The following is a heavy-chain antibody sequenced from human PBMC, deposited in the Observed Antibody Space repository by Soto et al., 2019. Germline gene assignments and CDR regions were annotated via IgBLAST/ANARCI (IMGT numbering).Heavy chain of an antibody. D-gene: IGHD2-15*01. Sequence: VHLVESGGGLVQAGGSLRLSCAASGFTFSSYGMHWVRQAPGKGLEWVAVISYDGSNKYYADSVKGRFTISRDNSKNTLYLQMNSLRAEDTAVYYCAKASGVFLDYWGQGTLVTVSS. J-gene: IGHJ4*02. V-gene: IGHV3-30*18. CDR2: ISYDGSNK. CDR1: GFTFSSYG. CDR3: AKASGVFLDY.